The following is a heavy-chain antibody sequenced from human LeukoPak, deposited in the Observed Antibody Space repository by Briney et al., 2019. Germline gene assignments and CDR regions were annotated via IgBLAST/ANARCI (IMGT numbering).Heavy chain of an antibody. CDR3: AKDPGYYFDSSAYFDY. J-gene: IGHJ4*02. CDR2: ISWNSGSI. V-gene: IGHV3-9*01. Sequence: GGSLRLSCAASGFTFSSYEMNWVRQAPGKGLEWVSGISWNSGSIGYADSVKGRFTISRDNAKNSLYLQMNSLRAEDTALYYCAKDPGYYFDSSAYFDYWGQGTLVTVSS. CDR1: GFTFSSYE. D-gene: IGHD3-22*01.